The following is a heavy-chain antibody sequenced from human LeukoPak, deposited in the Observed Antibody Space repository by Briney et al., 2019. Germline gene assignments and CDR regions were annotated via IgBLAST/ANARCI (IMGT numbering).Heavy chain of an antibody. CDR3: ARDELRMTTVTIYYYYYGMDV. Sequence: PGGSLRLSCEASGSGFTFGNFGLSWVRQAPGKGLEWVAVISYDGSNKYYADSVKGRFTISRDNSKNTLYLQMNSLRAEDTAVYYCARDELRMTTVTIYYYYYGMDVWGQGTTVTVSS. D-gene: IGHD4-17*01. CDR1: SGSGFTFGNFG. V-gene: IGHV3-30*19. CDR2: ISYDGSNK. J-gene: IGHJ6*02.